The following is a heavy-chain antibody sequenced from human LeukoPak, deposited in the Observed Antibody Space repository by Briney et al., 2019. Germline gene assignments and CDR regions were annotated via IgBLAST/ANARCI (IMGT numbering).Heavy chain of an antibody. CDR1: GFTFRSYS. CDR2: ISSSSSTI. V-gene: IGHV3-48*01. Sequence: GGSLRLSCAASGFTFRSYSMNWVRQAPGKGLEWVSYISSSSSTIYYADSVKGRFTISRDNAKNSLYLQMNSLRAEDTAVYYCARMYSGSYYFTYYFDYWGQGTLVTVSS. J-gene: IGHJ4*02. D-gene: IGHD1-26*01. CDR3: ARMYSGSYYFTYYFDY.